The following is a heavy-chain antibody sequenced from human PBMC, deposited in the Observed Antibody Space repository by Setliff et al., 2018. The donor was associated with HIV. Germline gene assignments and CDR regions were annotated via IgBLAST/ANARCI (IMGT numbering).Heavy chain of an antibody. CDR3: ARAPMVPRSEAFDI. V-gene: IGHV4-31*03. CDR1: GVSISSGGYY. J-gene: IGHJ3*02. D-gene: IGHD3-10*01. Sequence: LSLTCTVSGVSISSGGYYWSWIRQHPGKGLEWIGYIYYSESTYYNPSLRSRLTISMDTSKNQFSLKLSSVTAADTAVYYCARAPMVPRSEAFDIWGQGTMVTVSS. CDR2: IYYSEST.